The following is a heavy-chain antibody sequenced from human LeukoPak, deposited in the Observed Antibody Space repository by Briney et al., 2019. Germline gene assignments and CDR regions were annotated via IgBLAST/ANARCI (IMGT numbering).Heavy chain of an antibody. J-gene: IGHJ4*02. CDR3: ARDLGQEMATPFDY. D-gene: IGHD5-24*01. CDR2: IWYDGSKK. Sequence: GGSLRLSCAASGFTFSSYGMNWVRQAPGKGLEWVAVIWYDGSKKYYADSVKGRFTISRDNSKNTLYLQMNSLRAEDTAVYYCARDLGQEMATPFDYWGQGTLVTVSS. CDR1: GFTFSSYG. V-gene: IGHV3-33*01.